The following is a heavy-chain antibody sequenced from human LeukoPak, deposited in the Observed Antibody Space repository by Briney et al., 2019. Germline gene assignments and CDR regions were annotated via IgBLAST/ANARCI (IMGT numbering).Heavy chain of an antibody. D-gene: IGHD6-13*01. CDR2: INPNSGGT. CDR3: AGYTNNWYLAGY. V-gene: IGHV1-2*02. Sequence: ASVKVSCKVSGYTFTYYYIHWVRQAPGQGLEWMGWINPNSGGTNYAQKFQGRVTMTRDTSINTAYMELNRLTSGDTALYYCAGYTNNWYLAGYWGQGTLVAVSS. CDR1: GYTFTYYY. J-gene: IGHJ4*02.